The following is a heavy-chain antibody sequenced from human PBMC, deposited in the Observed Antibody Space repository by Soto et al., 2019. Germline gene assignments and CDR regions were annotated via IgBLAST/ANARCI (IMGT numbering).Heavy chain of an antibody. CDR1: GYTFTGYH. Sequence: QVHLEQSGAEVKKAGASVKVSCKASGYTFTGYHMHWVRQAPGQGVEWMGWIIPSSGSTNYAQKFQGRVTMPRDTSITTAYMELSRLTSDDTAVYYCARDQYSGSFLYWGQGTLVTVSS. V-gene: IGHV1-2*02. J-gene: IGHJ4*02. D-gene: IGHD1-26*01. CDR2: IIPSSGST. CDR3: ARDQYSGSFLY.